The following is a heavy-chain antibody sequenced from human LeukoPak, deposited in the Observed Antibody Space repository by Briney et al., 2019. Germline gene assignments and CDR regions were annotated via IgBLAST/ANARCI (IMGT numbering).Heavy chain of an antibody. CDR2: INNSRNN. J-gene: IGHJ3*02. D-gene: IGHD2-15*01. CDR3: ARQSSPDEVPCSGVSRYFDAFDM. CDR1: AGSNSRYF. V-gene: IGHV4-59*08. Sequence: SETLSLTCTVSAGSNSRYFWSWVRQSPGKGLEWIGNINNSRNNNYNPSLESRVTISVNTSKNQFSLKVTSFTAADTAVYFCARQSSPDEVPCSGVSRYFDAFDMGGRGKMLTVS.